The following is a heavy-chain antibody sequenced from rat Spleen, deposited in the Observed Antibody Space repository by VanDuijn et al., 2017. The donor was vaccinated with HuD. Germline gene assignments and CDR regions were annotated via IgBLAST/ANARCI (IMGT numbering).Heavy chain of an antibody. D-gene: IGHD1-4*01. CDR1: GFSLTSYH. J-gene: IGHJ2*01. CDR2: ISSGGST. CDR3: AAFPG. Sequence: QVQLKESGPGLVQPSQTLSLTCTVSGFSLTSYHVSWVRQPPGKGLEWIAAISSGGSTYYNSALKSRLSISSDTSKSQVFLKMNSLQTEDTAMYFCAAFPGWGQGVMVTVSS. V-gene: IGHV2-6*01.